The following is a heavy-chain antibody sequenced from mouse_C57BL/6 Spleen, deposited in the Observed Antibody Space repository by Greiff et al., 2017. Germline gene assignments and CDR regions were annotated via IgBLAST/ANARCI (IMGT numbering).Heavy chain of an antibody. V-gene: IGHV14-2*01. D-gene: IGHD1-1*01. J-gene: IGHJ4*01. CDR3: ARSDYYGSSLYYAMDY. Sequence: EVQLQQSGAELVKPGASVKLSCTASGFNIKDYYMHWVKQRTEQGLEWIGRIDPEDGETKYAPEVQCTATITADTSSTSAYLQLSSLTSEDTAVYYCARSDYYGSSLYYAMDYWGQGTSVTVSS. CDR2: IDPEDGET. CDR1: GFNIKDYY.